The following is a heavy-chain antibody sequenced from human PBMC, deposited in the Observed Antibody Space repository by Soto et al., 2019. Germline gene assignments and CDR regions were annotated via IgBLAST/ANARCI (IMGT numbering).Heavy chain of an antibody. J-gene: IGHJ4*02. D-gene: IGHD5-12*01. CDR3: ARDSRDGYKPPDY. Sequence: GGSLRLSCAASGFTFSSYSMNWVRQAPGKGLEWVSSISSSSSYIYYADSVKGRFTISRDNAKNSLYLQMNSLRAEDTAVYYCARDSRDGYKPPDYWGQGTLVTVS. V-gene: IGHV3-21*01. CDR1: GFTFSSYS. CDR2: ISSSSSYI.